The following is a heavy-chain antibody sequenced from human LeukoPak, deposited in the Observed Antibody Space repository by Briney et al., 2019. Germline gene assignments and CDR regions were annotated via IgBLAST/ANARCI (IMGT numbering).Heavy chain of an antibody. J-gene: IGHJ5*02. CDR3: ARGLEYQLLPLNWFDT. D-gene: IGHD2-15*01. Sequence: SETLSLTCAVYGGSFSGYYWSWIRQPPGKGLEWIGEINHSGSTNYNPSLKSRVTLSVDTSKNQFSLKLSSVTAADTAVYYCARGLEYQLLPLNWFDTWGQGTLVTVSS. V-gene: IGHV4-34*01. CDR2: INHSGST. CDR1: GGSFSGYY.